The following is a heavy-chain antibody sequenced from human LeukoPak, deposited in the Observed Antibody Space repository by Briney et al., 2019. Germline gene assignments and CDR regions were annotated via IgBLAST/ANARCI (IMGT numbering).Heavy chain of an antibody. Sequence: GGSLRLSCAASGFTFDDYAMHWVRQAPGKGLEWVSGISWNSGSIGYADSVKGRFTISRDNAKNSLYLQMNSLRAEDTALYYCAKDRAVFSRAFDIWGQGTMVTVSS. CDR2: ISWNSGSI. J-gene: IGHJ3*02. V-gene: IGHV3-9*01. CDR3: AKDRAVFSRAFDI. D-gene: IGHD2-8*01. CDR1: GFTFDDYA.